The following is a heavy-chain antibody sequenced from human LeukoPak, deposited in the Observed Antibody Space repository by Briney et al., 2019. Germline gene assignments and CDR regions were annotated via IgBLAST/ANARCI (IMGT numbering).Heavy chain of an antibody. CDR3: ARARDYGGNLYYFDY. Sequence: SQTLSLTCTVSGGSISSGGYHWSWIRQHPGTGLEWIGYIYYSGSTYYNPSLKSRVTISVDTSKNQFSLKLSSVTAADTAVYYCARARDYGGNLYYFDYWGQGTLVTVSS. J-gene: IGHJ4*02. CDR1: GGSISSGGYH. D-gene: IGHD4-23*01. CDR2: IYYSGST. V-gene: IGHV4-31*03.